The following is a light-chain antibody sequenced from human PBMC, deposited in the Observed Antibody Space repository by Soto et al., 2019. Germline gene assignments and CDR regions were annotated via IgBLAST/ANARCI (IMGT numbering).Light chain of an antibody. CDR2: GAS. CDR3: QQYGSSLLT. CDR1: QSVSSSY. J-gene: IGKJ4*01. Sequence: EIVLTQSPGTLSLSPGERATHSCRASQSVSSSYLAWYQQKPGQAPRLLIYGASSRATGIPDRFSGSGSGTDFTLTSSRLEPEDFAVYYCQQYGSSLLTFGGGTKVEIK. V-gene: IGKV3-20*01.